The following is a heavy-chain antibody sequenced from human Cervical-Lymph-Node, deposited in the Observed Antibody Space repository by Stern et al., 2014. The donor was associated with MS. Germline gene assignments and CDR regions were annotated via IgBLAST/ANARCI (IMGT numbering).Heavy chain of an antibody. Sequence: EVQLVESGGGLVKPGGSLRVSCVGSGFNFSSYAMNWVRQAPGKGLEWVSSISSTSTYIYYADSVKGRFTISRDNAKNSLFLQMTSLRAEDTAVYYCASSIVVVPAAENKGFDPWGQGTLGTVSS. D-gene: IGHD2-2*01. CDR1: GFNFSSYA. CDR2: ISSTSTYI. CDR3: ASSIVVVPAAENKGFDP. V-gene: IGHV3-21*01. J-gene: IGHJ5*02.